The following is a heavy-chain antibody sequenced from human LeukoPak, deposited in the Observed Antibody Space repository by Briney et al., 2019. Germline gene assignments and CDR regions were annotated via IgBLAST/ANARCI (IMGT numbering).Heavy chain of an antibody. CDR1: GFTFSNYG. Sequence: GGSLRLSCAASGFTFSNYGMTWARQAPGKGLEWVSTIDGDGGDTHYADSVKGRFTISRDNFKNTLYLQMNSLRAEDTAVYYCALDPQYDFDYWGQGTLVTVSS. V-gene: IGHV3-23*01. D-gene: IGHD2-2*01. J-gene: IGHJ4*02. CDR3: ALDPQYDFDY. CDR2: IDGDGGDT.